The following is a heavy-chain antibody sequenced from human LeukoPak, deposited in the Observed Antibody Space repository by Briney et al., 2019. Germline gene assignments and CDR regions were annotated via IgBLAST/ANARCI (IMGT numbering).Heavy chain of an antibody. J-gene: IGHJ4*02. CDR1: GFSLRNSEVG. D-gene: IGHD3-16*01. Sequence: SGPTLVNPTQTLTLTCTFSGFSLRNSEVGVGWIRQPPGKALEWLALIYWNDDKRYSPSLESRLTITKDTSKNQVVLTMTNMDPVDTATYYCAHGLDPFFPDYWGQGTLVTVSS. CDR2: IYWNDDK. V-gene: IGHV2-5*01. CDR3: AHGLDPFFPDY.